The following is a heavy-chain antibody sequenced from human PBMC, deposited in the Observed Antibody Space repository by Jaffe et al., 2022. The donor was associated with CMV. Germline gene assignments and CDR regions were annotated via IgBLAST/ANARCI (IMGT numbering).Heavy chain of an antibody. J-gene: IGHJ6*03. CDR1: GFTFSSFA. D-gene: IGHD2-21*01. CDR3: AKHRGGAASPSKVFIPGRSDYNYMDV. CDR2: ISGSGGNT. V-gene: IGHV3-23*04. Sequence: EVQLVASGGGLVQPGGSLRLSCAASGFTFSSFAMNWARQAPGKGLEWLSIISGSGGNTYYADPVKGRFTISRDNSKNIVYLQMNSLRVEDTAIYYCAKHRGGAASPSKVFIPGRSDYNYMDVWGKGTTVTVSS.